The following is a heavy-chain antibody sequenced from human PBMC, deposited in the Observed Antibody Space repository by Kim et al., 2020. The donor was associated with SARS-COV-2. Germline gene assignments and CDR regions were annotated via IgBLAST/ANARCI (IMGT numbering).Heavy chain of an antibody. V-gene: IGHV3-11*06. Sequence: ADSVKGRFTISRDNAKNSLYLQMNSLRAEDTAVYYCARDHDSSIGGAFDIWGQGTMVTVSS. CDR3: ARDHDSSIGGAFDI. J-gene: IGHJ3*02. D-gene: IGHD6-13*01.